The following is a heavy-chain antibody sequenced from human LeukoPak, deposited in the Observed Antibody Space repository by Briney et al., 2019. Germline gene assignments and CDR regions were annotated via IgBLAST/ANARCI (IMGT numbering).Heavy chain of an antibody. V-gene: IGHV4-39*01. CDR3: ARHQWLGPFDS. CDR2: IYFSGST. D-gene: IGHD6-19*01. J-gene: IGHJ4*02. Sequence: PSETLPLTCTVFGGSISSSSHYWGWIRQPPGEGLEWIGSIYFSGSTYYSPSLKSRVTISVDPSTNQFSLKLSSVTAADTAVYFCARHQWLGPFDSWGQGTLVTVSS. CDR1: GGSISSSSHY.